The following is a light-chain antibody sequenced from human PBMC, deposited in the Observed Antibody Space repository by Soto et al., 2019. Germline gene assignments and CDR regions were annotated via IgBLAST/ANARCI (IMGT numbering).Light chain of an antibody. J-gene: IGLJ1*01. V-gene: IGLV2-11*01. CDR2: DVS. Sequence: QSVLTQPSSVSGSPGQSVTISCTGTSSDVGGYNYVSWYQQHPGKAPKLMIYDVSKRPSGVPDRFSGSKSGNTASLTISGLQAEDEADYYCCLYAGSYTWVFGTGTKLTVL. CDR1: SSDVGGYNY. CDR3: CLYAGSYTWV.